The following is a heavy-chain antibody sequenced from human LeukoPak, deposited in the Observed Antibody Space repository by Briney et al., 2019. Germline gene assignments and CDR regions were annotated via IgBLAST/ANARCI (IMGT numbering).Heavy chain of an antibody. CDR2: ISAYNGNT. CDR1: GYTFTSYG. CDR3: ASHYGDYEDWDFWFDL. D-gene: IGHD4-17*01. V-gene: IGHV1-18*04. Sequence: ASVKVSCKASGYTFTSYGISWVRQAPGQGLEWMGWISAYNGNTNYAQKLQGRVTMTTDTSTSTAYMELRSLRSDDTAVYYCASHYGDYEDWDFWFDLWGQGTLVTVSS. J-gene: IGHJ5*02.